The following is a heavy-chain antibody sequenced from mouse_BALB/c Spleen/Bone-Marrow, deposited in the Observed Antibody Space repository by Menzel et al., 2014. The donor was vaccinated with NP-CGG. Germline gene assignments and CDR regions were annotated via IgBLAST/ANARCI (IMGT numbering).Heavy chain of an antibody. Sequence: VQLQQSGPGLMKPSQSLSLTCTVTGYSITSAYAWNWIRQFPGDKLEWMGYITSSGHTSYNPSLKSRISIARDTSENQFFLQLNSVTTEDTATYYCARSGNFFDYWGQGTTLTVSS. V-gene: IGHV3-2*02. CDR2: ITSSGHT. D-gene: IGHD3-1*01. J-gene: IGHJ2*01. CDR3: ARSGNFFDY. CDR1: GYSITSAYA.